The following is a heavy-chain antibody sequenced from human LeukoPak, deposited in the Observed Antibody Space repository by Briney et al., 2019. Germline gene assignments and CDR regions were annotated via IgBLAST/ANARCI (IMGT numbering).Heavy chain of an antibody. Sequence: ASVKVSCKASGFTFTSYDINWVRQAAGRGLEWMGWMNPNNGNTGYAQKFQGRATMTRDTTISTAYMELRSLRSEDTAVYYCVRDGEGVAISVNYWFDPRGQGTLVTVSS. CDR2: MNPNNGNT. J-gene: IGHJ5*02. CDR1: GFTFTSYD. V-gene: IGHV1-8*01. D-gene: IGHD3-10*01. CDR3: VRDGEGVAISVNYWFDP.